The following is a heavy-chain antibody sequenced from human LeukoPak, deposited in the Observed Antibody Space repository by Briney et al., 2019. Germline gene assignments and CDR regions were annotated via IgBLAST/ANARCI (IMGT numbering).Heavy chain of an antibody. V-gene: IGHV4-34*01. Sequence: SETLSLTCAVYSGSFSGYYWSWIRQPPGKGLEWIGEINHSGSTNYNPSLKSRVTISVDTSKNQFSLKLSSVTAADTAVYYCATGYSSSWSVRWGQGTLVTVSS. CDR3: ATGYSSSWSVR. J-gene: IGHJ4*02. CDR1: SGSFSGYY. D-gene: IGHD6-13*01. CDR2: INHSGST.